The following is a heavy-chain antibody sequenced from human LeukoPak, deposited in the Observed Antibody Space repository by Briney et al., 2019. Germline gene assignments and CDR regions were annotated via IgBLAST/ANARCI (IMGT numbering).Heavy chain of an antibody. CDR2: ISASGSTN. CDR1: GFNFSDYY. CDR3: ARENPDYDNSWD. D-gene: IGHD3-16*01. V-gene: IGHV3-11*04. Sequence: PGGSLRLSCAASGFNFSDYYMSWMRQAPGKGLEWISYISASGSTNYYSDSVRGRFTISRDNAKNSLYLEIDRLKVDDTAVYYCARENPDYDNSWDWGQGTLVTVSS. J-gene: IGHJ1*01.